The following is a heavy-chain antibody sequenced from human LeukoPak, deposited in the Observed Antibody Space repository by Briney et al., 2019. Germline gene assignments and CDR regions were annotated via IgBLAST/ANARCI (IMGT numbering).Heavy chain of an antibody. D-gene: IGHD2-15*01. J-gene: IGHJ4*02. CDR1: GGPISSGSYH. Sequence: SHPLSLTRTLSGGPISSGSYHWRWIRQHPGKGLEWIGYLFYSESPYFTPSLKSRVTISLDTSKNQFSLNLRSVTAADTAVYYGARFLVVNSHKDFDSWGQGTLVTVSS. V-gene: IGHV4-31*03. CDR2: LFYSESP. CDR3: ARFLVVNSHKDFDS.